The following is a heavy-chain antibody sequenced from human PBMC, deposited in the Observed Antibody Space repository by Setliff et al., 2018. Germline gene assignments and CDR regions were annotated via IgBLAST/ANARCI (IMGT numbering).Heavy chain of an antibody. J-gene: IGHJ2*01. CDR3: ARSRTIAVKGGVFAV. CDR1: GASISSDGYY. CDR2: IYYSGST. V-gene: IGHV4-31*03. D-gene: IGHD6-19*01. Sequence: SETLSLTCSVSGASISSDGYYWSWIRQYPGKGLEWIGYIYYSGSTYYNPSLKSRVTISLDTSENQFSLELSSVTAADTAVYYSARSRTIAVKGGVFAVWGRGTLVTVS.